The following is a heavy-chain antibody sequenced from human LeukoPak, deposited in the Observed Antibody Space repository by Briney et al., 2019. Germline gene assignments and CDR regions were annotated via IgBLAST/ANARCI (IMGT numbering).Heavy chain of an antibody. CDR2: IKYDGNEE. CDR1: GFTFSSYW. CDR3: KSGGAAPGSFGY. J-gene: IGHJ4*02. Sequence: GGSLRLSCAASGFTFSSYWMSWMRQAPGKGLEWVANIKYDGNEEYYVDSVRGRFTISRDNAKNSLYLQLNSLRVEDTAVYYCKSGGAAPGSFGYWGQGTLVTVSP. V-gene: IGHV3-7*01. D-gene: IGHD1-1*01.